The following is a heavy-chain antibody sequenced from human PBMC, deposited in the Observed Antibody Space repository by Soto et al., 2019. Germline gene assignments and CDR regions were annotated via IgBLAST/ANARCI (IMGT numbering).Heavy chain of an antibody. Sequence: SCAASGFTVSSNYMSWVRQAPGKGLEWVSVIYSGGSTYYADSVKGRFTISRDNSKNTLYLQMSSLRAEDTAVYYCARGGIDSSGSHWGAFDIWGQATMVTVSS. CDR2: IYSGGST. J-gene: IGHJ3*02. V-gene: IGHV3-53*01. D-gene: IGHD3-22*01. CDR1: GFTVSSNY. CDR3: ARGGIDSSGSHWGAFDI.